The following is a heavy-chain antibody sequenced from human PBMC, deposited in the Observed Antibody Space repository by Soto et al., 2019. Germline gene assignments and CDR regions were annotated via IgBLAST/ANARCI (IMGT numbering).Heavy chain of an antibody. V-gene: IGHV1-18*01. CDR2: ISAYNGNT. J-gene: IGHJ4*02. Sequence: QVQLVQSGAEVKKPGASVKVSCKASGYTFTSYGISWVRQAPGQGLEWMGWISAYNGNTNYAQKLQGRVTMTTDTSTSTAYMKLRSLRSDDTAVYYCARDMYYYGSGSYYRGFDYWGQGTLVTVSS. CDR3: ARDMYYYGSGSYYRGFDY. CDR1: GYTFTSYG. D-gene: IGHD3-10*01.